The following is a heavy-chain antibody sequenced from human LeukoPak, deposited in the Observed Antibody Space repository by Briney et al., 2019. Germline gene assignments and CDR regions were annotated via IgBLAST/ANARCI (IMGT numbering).Heavy chain of an antibody. CDR1: GGSFSDYY. V-gene: IGHV4-34*01. J-gene: IGHJ4*02. D-gene: IGHD3-9*01. CDR3: ARALRYFDWLSQILYYFDY. Sequence: SETLSLTCAVYGGSFSDYYCTWIRQPPGKGLEWIGEINHSGSTNYNPSLKSRVTISVDTSKNQFSLKLSSVTAADTAVYYCARALRYFDWLSQILYYFDYWGQGTLVTVSS. CDR2: INHSGST.